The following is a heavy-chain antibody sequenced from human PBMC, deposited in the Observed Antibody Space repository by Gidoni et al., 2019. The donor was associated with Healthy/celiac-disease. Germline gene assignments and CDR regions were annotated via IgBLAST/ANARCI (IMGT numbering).Heavy chain of an antibody. CDR2: IITIFGTA. CDR3: ASVGVGATTSIDY. J-gene: IGHJ4*02. V-gene: IGHV1-69*01. CDR1: GGTFSSYA. Sequence: QVQLVQSAAEVQKPGSSVKVSCKAPGGTFSSYALSWVRQAPGQGLEWMGEIITIFGTANYAQKFQGRVTITADESTSTVYMELSSLGSEDTAEYYCASVGVGATTSIDYWGQGTLVTVSS. D-gene: IGHD1-26*01.